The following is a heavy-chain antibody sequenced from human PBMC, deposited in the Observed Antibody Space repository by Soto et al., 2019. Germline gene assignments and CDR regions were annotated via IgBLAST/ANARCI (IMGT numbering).Heavy chain of an antibody. Sequence: QVQLVQSGAEVKKPGSSVKVSCKASGGTFSSYAISWVRQAPGQGLEWMGGIIPIFGTANYAQKFQGRVTITADESTSTADMELSSLRSEDTAVYYCARDDGIEVAGSLYFDLWGRGTLVTVSS. D-gene: IGHD6-19*01. V-gene: IGHV1-69*12. J-gene: IGHJ2*01. CDR3: ARDDGIEVAGSLYFDL. CDR1: GGTFSSYA. CDR2: IIPIFGTA.